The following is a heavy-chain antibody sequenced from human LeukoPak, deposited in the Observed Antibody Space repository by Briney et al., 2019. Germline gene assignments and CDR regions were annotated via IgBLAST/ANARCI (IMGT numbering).Heavy chain of an antibody. V-gene: IGHV1-69*01. Sequence: GSSVKVSCKASGGTFSSYAISWVRQAPGQGLEWMGGIIPIFGTANYAQKFQGRVTITADESTSTAYMELSSRRSEDTAVYYCARTEQENYYDSSGYYYWGQGTLVTVSS. CDR3: ARTEQENYYDSSGYYY. CDR1: GGTFSSYA. J-gene: IGHJ4*02. D-gene: IGHD3-22*01. CDR2: IIPIFGTA.